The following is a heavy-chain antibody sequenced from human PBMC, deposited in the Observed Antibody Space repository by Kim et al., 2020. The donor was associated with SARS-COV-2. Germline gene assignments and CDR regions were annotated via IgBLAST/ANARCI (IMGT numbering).Heavy chain of an antibody. J-gene: IGHJ4*02. Sequence: GGSLRLSCAASGFTVSSNYMSWVRQAPGKGLEWVSVIYSGGSTYYADSVKGRFTISRDNSKNTLYLQMNSLRAEDTAVYYCARGTGYDFWSGYYTFGLETYYFDYWGQGTLVTVSS. CDR1: GFTVSSNY. CDR2: IYSGGST. V-gene: IGHV3-53*01. D-gene: IGHD3-3*01. CDR3: ARGTGYDFWSGYYTFGLETYYFDY.